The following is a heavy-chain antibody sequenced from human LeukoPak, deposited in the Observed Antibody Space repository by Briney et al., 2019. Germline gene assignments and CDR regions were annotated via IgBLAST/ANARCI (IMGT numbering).Heavy chain of an antibody. CDR3: TTDRKVLRYFDWSDY. Sequence: GGSLRLSCAASGFTFSNAWMSWVRQAPGKGLEWVGRIKSKTDGGTTDYAAPVKGRFTISRDDSKNTLYLQMNSLKTEDTAVCYCTTDRKVLRYFDWSDYWGQGTLVTVSS. CDR1: GFTFSNAW. V-gene: IGHV3-15*01. D-gene: IGHD3-9*01. CDR2: IKSKTDGGTT. J-gene: IGHJ4*02.